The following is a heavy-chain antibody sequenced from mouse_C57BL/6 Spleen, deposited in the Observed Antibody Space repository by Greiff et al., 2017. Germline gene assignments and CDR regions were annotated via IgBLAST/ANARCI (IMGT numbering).Heavy chain of an antibody. CDR1: GFTFSDYG. Sequence: EVQVVESGGGLVKPGGSLKLSCAASGFTFSDYGMHWVRQAPEKGLEWVAYISSGSSTIYYADTVKGRFTIARDNAKNTLFLQMTSLRSEDTAMYYCARRDYDWYFDVWGTGTTVTVSS. V-gene: IGHV5-17*01. CDR2: ISSGSSTI. CDR3: ARRDYDWYFDV. D-gene: IGHD2-4*01. J-gene: IGHJ1*03.